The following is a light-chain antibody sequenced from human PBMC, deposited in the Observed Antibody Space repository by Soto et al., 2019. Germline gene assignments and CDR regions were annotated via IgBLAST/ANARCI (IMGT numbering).Light chain of an antibody. V-gene: IGLV1-44*01. J-gene: IGLJ1*01. CDR2: SNN. CDR1: SSNIGSNT. Sequence: QSVLTQPPSASGTPGQRVTISCSGSSSNIGSNTVNWYQHLPRATPKLLILSNNQRPSGVPDRFSGSPSGTSASLAISGLLSDDEADYYCAVWDDSLNGYVFGTGTKVTVL. CDR3: AVWDDSLNGYV.